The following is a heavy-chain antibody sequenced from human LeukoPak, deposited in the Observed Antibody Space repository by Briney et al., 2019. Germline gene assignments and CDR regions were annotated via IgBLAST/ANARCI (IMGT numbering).Heavy chain of an antibody. CDR3: ARGRYLTTGGGAAAGFLDY. V-gene: IGHV4-34*01. Sequence: SETLSLTCGVSGGSFSGCYWNWIRQPPGEGLEWIGEINHSGSTNYNPSLKSRVTISVDTSQKQFSLRLSSVTAADTAVYYCARGRYLTTGGGAAAGFLDYWGQGTLVTVSS. D-gene: IGHD6-13*01. CDR1: GGSFSGCY. J-gene: IGHJ4*02. CDR2: INHSGST.